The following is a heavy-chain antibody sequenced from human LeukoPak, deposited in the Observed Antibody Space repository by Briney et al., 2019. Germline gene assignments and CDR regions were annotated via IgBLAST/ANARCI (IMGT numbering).Heavy chain of an antibody. J-gene: IGHJ4*02. CDR2: ISVYNGNT. D-gene: IGHD6-19*01. CDR3: ATSSGWYAGFDY. CDR1: GYTFNTYG. V-gene: IGHV1-18*01. Sequence: ASVKVSCKASGYTFNTYGITWVRQAPGQGLEWMGWISVYNGNTNYAQKLQGRVTLTTDTSTTTTYMELRSLSSDDTAVYYCATSSGWYAGFDYWGQGTLVTVSS.